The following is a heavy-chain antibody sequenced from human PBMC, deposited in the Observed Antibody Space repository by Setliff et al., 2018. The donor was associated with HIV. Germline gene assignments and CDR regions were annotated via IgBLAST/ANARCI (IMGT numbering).Heavy chain of an antibody. CDR2: IYPGDSDT. CDR1: GYIFTDYW. D-gene: IGHD2-21*01. J-gene: IGHJ6*03. CDR3: ARAPRSPLRWRDNLLSSSSFFMDV. Sequence: GESLKISCEASGYIFTDYWIGWVRQMPGKGLEWMGIIYPGDSDTRYSPSFQGQVTFSADKSISAVYLQWDSLKASDSAIYYCARAPRSPLRWRDNLLSSSSFFMDVWGKGTTGTVSS. V-gene: IGHV5-51*01.